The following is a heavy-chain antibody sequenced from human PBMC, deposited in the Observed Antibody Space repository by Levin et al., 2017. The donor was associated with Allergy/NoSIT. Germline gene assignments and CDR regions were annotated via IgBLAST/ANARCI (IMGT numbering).Heavy chain of an antibody. D-gene: IGHD3-22*01. CDR2: ISSSSSYI. Sequence: GESLKISCAASGFTFSSYSMNWVRQAPGKGLEWVSSISSSSSYIYYADSVKGRFTISRDNAKNSLYLQMNSLRAEDTAVYYCARDYARPQYYYDSSGGFDAFDIWGQGTMVTVSS. CDR1: GFTFSSYS. CDR3: ARDYARPQYYYDSSGGFDAFDI. V-gene: IGHV3-21*01. J-gene: IGHJ3*02.